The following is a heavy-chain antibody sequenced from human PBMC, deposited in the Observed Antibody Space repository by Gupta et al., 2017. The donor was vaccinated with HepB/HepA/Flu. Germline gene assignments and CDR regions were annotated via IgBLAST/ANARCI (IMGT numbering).Heavy chain of an antibody. Sequence: EVQLVDSGGGLVQPGGSLSLSCEASGFTFSNYWMTWVRQAPGKRLELVANIRHDGSETNYVDSVKGRFTISRDNAKNALYLPMNSLRAEDTAVYYCAKHRTSRYTSGHNYGYMDLWGKGTTVIVSS. J-gene: IGHJ6*03. CDR1: GFTFSNYW. D-gene: IGHD2-2*02. CDR2: IRHDGSET. V-gene: IGHV3-7*01. CDR3: AKHRTSRYTSGHNYGYMDL.